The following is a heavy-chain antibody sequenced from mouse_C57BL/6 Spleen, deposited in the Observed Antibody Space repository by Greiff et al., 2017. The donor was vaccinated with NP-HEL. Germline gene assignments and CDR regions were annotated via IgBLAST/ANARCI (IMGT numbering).Heavy chain of an antibody. J-gene: IGHJ4*01. Sequence: QVQLKESGPELVKPGASVKISCKASGYAFSSSWMHWVKQRPGKGLEWIGRIYSGDGDTNYNGKFKGKATLTADKSSSTAYMQLSSLTSEDSAVYVCARSRDYDEYAMDYWGKGTSVTVSS. CDR2: IYSGDGDT. CDR3: ARSRDYDEYAMDY. CDR1: GYAFSSSW. D-gene: IGHD2-4*01. V-gene: IGHV1-82*01.